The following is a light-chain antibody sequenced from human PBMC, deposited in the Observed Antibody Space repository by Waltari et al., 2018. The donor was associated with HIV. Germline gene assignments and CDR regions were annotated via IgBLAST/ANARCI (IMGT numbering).Light chain of an antibody. J-gene: IGLJ3*02. CDR1: SNNVGHQG. Sequence: QAGLTQPPSVSKDLRQTATLTCTGDSNNVGHQGAAWLQQHQGHPPKLLSYRNNNRPSGISERFSASRSGNTASLTITGLQPEDEAYYYCSGWDSSLGAWVFGGGTKLTVL. V-gene: IGLV10-54*04. CDR3: SGWDSSLGAWV. CDR2: RNN.